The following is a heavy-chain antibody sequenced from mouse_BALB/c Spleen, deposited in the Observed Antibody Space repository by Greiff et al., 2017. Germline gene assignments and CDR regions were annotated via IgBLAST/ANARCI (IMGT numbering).Heavy chain of an antibody. J-gene: IGHJ4*01. Sequence: QVQLKESGPELVKPGASVRISCKASGYTFTSYYIHWVKQRPGQGLEWIGWIYPGNVNTKYNEKFKGKATLTADKSSSTAYMQLSSLTSEDSAVYFWARTYYDYDDMDYWGQGTSVTVSS. CDR2: IYPGNVNT. D-gene: IGHD2-10*01. CDR3: ARTYYDYDDMDY. V-gene: IGHV1S56*01. CDR1: GYTFTSYY.